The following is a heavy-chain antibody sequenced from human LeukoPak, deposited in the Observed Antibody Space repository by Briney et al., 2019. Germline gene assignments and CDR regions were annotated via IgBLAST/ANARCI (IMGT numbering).Heavy chain of an antibody. V-gene: IGHV3-33*06. Sequence: GRALRLSCAAAGFTLSSYGMHRVPPAPGKGLEGVAVIWYDGSNKYYADSVKGRFTISRDNSKNTLYLQMNSLRAEDTAVYYCAKVRGGYYYDSKPNYMDVWGKGTTVTVSS. CDR2: IWYDGSNK. CDR1: GFTLSSYG. J-gene: IGHJ6*03. D-gene: IGHD3-22*01. CDR3: AKVRGGYYYDSKPNYMDV.